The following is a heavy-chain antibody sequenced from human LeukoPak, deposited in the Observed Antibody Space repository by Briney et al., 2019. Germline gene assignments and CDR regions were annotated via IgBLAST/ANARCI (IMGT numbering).Heavy chain of an antibody. CDR3: AKVDGYYYYYGMDV. D-gene: IGHD2-2*03. CDR2: ISGSGGST. Sequence: AGGSLRLSCAASGITFSSYAMNWVRQAPGKGLEWVSAISGSGGSTYYADSVKGRFTISRDNSKNTLYLQMNSLRAEDTAVYYCAKVDGYYYYYGMDVWGQGTTVTVSS. CDR1: GITFSSYA. J-gene: IGHJ6*02. V-gene: IGHV3-23*01.